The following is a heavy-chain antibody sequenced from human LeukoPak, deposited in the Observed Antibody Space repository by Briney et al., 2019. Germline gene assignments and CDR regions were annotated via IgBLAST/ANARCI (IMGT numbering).Heavy chain of an antibody. J-gene: IGHJ4*02. CDR3: ARVTCGSSRTPDLYYFDY. V-gene: IGHV4-59*01. D-gene: IGHD6-13*01. Sequence: SETLSLTCTVSAGSIMSYYWAWIRQPPGKGRECIGYVYYIGRTNYNTPLKSRVTISVKTPKTQFSLKRSSLTAADTPVYYCARVTCGSSRTPDLYYFDYCGEGTLVTVSS. CDR1: AGSIMSYY. CDR2: VYYIGRT.